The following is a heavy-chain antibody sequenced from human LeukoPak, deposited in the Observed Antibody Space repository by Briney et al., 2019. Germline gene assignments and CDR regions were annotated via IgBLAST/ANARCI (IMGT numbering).Heavy chain of an antibody. J-gene: IGHJ4*02. V-gene: IGHV3-21*01. CDR1: GFSFNTYS. CDR3: ARDLSDYVWGSYRYMDY. D-gene: IGHD3-16*02. CDR2: INTGSGYI. Sequence: GGSLRLSCAASGFSFNTYSMNWVRQAPGKGLEWVSSINTGSGYIYYADSVKGRFTISGDNAKSSLFLQMKSLRAEDTAVYYCARDLSDYVWGSYRYMDYWGQGTLVTVSS.